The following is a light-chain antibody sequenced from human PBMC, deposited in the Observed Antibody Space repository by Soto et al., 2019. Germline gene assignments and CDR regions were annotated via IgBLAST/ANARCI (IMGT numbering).Light chain of an antibody. V-gene: IGKV3D-15*01. CDR1: QSVRNN. CDR2: GAS. J-gene: IGKJ5*01. CDR3: QQYTERPPT. Sequence: DIVIAHSPPTLSVSPGERAALSCRASQSVRNNLAWYQQKPGQAPRLLIYGASTRATGIPDRISGSGSGTDFILTISRVEPEDFAVYYCQQYTERPPTFGEGTRLEIK.